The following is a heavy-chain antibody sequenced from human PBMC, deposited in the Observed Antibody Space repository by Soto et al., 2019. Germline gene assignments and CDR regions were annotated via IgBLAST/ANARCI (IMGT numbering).Heavy chain of an antibody. CDR3: ALILARGVIQTFDY. Sequence: QVQLQESGPGLVKPSQTLSLTCTVSGGSISNGGYYWSWIRQHPGKGLEWIGYIYFSGSTYYNPSLKSRVTISVDTSKNQFSLELSSVTAADTAVYYCALILARGVIQTFDYWGQGTLVTVSS. D-gene: IGHD3-10*01. CDR2: IYFSGST. CDR1: GGSISNGGYY. V-gene: IGHV4-31*03. J-gene: IGHJ4*02.